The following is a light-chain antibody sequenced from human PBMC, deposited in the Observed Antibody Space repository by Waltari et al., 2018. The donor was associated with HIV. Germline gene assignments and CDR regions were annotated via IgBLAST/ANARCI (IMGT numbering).Light chain of an antibody. CDR1: TPNIGAGSN. CDR3: QSYDRSLTGSVL. Sequence: HSVLTQPPSVSGAPGQRVTISGTGNTPNIGAGSNIHWYQQPPGKAPKLLNSGNTNRPSGVPARFSGSKSGTSASLAITGLQAEDEAHYYCQSYDRSLTGSVLFGGGTKLTVL. J-gene: IGLJ2*01. V-gene: IGLV1-40*01. CDR2: GNT.